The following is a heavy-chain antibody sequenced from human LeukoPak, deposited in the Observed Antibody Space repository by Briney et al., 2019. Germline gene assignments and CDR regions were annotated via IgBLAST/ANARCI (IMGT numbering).Heavy chain of an antibody. Sequence: GGSLRLSCAASGFIFSSYAMSWVRQAPGKGLEWVSAISGGGGSTYYADSVKGRFTISRDNSKNTLYLQMNSLRAEDTAVYYCAKVTYGDYGVDYWGQGTLVTVSS. CDR1: GFIFSSYA. CDR3: AKVTYGDYGVDY. V-gene: IGHV3-23*01. J-gene: IGHJ4*02. D-gene: IGHD4-17*01. CDR2: ISGGGGST.